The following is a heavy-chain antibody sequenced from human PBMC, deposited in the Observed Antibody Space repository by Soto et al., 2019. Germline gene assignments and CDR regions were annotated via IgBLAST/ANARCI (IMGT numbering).Heavy chain of an antibody. CDR2: IIPIFGTA. Sequence: GASVKVSCKASGGTFSSYAISWVRQAPGQGLEWMGGIIPIFGTANYAQKFQGRVTITADESTSTAYMELSSLRSEDTAVYYCARIGLPWGSYGFWWFDPWGQGTLVTVSS. J-gene: IGHJ5*02. CDR1: GGTFSSYA. CDR3: ARIGLPWGSYGFWWFDP. V-gene: IGHV1-69*13. D-gene: IGHD3-16*01.